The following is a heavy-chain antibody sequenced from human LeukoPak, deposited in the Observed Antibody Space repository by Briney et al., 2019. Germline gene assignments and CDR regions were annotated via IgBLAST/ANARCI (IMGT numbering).Heavy chain of an antibody. J-gene: IGHJ4*02. D-gene: IGHD1-26*01. CDR2: INPSGGST. Sequence: ASVKVSCKASGYTFTSYYMHWVRQAPGQGLEWMGIINPSGGSTSYAQKFQGRVTMTRDTSTSTVYMELSSLRSEDTAVYYCARSHTPGLKVGATSYWGQGTLVTVSS. CDR1: GYTFTSYY. CDR3: ARSHTPGLKVGATSY. V-gene: IGHV1-46*01.